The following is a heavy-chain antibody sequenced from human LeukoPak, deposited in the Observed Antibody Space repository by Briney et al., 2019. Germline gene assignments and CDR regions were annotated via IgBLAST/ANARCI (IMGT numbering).Heavy chain of an antibody. J-gene: IGHJ4*02. V-gene: IGHV3-20*04. D-gene: IGHD5-12*01. Sequence: GGSLRLSCAASGFTFDDYGMNWVRQAPGGGLEWVSGISWDGGSTSYADSVKGRFTISRDNSKNTVFLQMNSLRTEDTAVYYCAKERVLGANYDHWGQGTLVTVSS. CDR2: ISWDGGST. CDR3: AKERVLGANYDH. CDR1: GFTFDDYG.